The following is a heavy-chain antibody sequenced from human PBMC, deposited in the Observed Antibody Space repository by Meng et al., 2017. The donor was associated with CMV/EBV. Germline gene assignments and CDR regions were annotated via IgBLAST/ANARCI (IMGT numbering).Heavy chain of an antibody. Sequence: GGSLRLSCAASGFTFSSYWMSWVRQAPGKGLEWVANIKQDGSEKYYVDSVKGRFTISRDNAKNSLYLQMNSLRAEDTAVYYCARDTYYDILTGYYSPRGVDYWGQGTLVTVSS. CDR3: ARDTYYDILTGYYSPRGVDY. D-gene: IGHD3-9*01. CDR2: IKQDGSEK. V-gene: IGHV3-7*01. J-gene: IGHJ4*02. CDR1: GFTFSSYW.